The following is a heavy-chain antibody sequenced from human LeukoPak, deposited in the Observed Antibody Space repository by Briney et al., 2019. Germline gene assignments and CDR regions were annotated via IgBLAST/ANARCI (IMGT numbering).Heavy chain of an antibody. CDR2: INSDGSST. Sequence: GGSLRLSCAASGFTFSSYWMHWVRQAPGKGPVWVSRINSDGSSTDYADSVKGRFTISRDNAKNTLYLQMNSLRAEDTAMYYCARDKYGGNSNAFDIWGQGTMVTVSS. CDR3: ARDKYGGNSNAFDI. J-gene: IGHJ3*02. V-gene: IGHV3-74*01. D-gene: IGHD4-23*01. CDR1: GFTFSSYW.